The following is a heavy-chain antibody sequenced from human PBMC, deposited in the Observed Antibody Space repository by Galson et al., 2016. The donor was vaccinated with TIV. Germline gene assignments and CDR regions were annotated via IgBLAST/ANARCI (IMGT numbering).Heavy chain of an antibody. CDR1: GYTFTTYA. D-gene: IGHD6-19*01. CDR3: ARGATSDWPFDY. Sequence: SVKVSCKASGYTFTTYAIHWVRQAPGHGLEWMGWINDGNGDTKYSQKFQGRVTISRDTSARPAYMELSSLTAEDTAMYYCARGATSDWPFDYWGQATLVTVSS. J-gene: IGHJ4*02. CDR2: INDGNGDT. V-gene: IGHV1-3*01.